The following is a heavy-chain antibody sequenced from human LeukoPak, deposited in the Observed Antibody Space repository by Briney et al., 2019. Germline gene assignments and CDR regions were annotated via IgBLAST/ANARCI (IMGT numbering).Heavy chain of an antibody. Sequence: PGGSLRLSCAASGFTFDNYAMHWVRQAPGKGLEWFSSINWNSVGRDYADSVKGRFTISRDNAKNSLYLQMNSLRAEDTALYYCAKSVSGNYYYYGLDVWGRGTTVTVSS. CDR2: INWNSVGR. CDR1: GFTFDNYA. V-gene: IGHV3-9*01. J-gene: IGHJ6*02. CDR3: AKSVSGNYYYYGLDV.